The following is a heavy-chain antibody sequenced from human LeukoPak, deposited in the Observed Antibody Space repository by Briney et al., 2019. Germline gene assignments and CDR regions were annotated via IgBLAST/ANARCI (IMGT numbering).Heavy chain of an antibody. V-gene: IGHV4-59*01. J-gene: IGHJ4*02. Sequence: SETLSLTCTVSGGSISSYYWNWIRQPPGKGQEWIGHIYYSGSTNYNPSLKRRVTISVDRSKNQFFLRLNSMTAADTAIYHCARGSIVATIPTDWGQGTRVTVSS. D-gene: IGHD5-12*01. CDR3: ARGSIVATIPTD. CDR2: IYYSGST. CDR1: GGSISSYY.